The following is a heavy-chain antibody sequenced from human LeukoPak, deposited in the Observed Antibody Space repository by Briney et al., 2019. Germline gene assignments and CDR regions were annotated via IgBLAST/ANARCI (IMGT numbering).Heavy chain of an antibody. CDR3: ARAIAVAGLYYFDY. Sequence: PSETLSLTCTVSGGSISSYYWSWIRPPPGKGLEWIGYIYYSGSTNYNPSLKSRVTISVDTSKNQFSLKLSSVTAADTAVYYCARAIAVAGLYYFDYWGQGTLVTVSS. J-gene: IGHJ4*02. V-gene: IGHV4-59*01. CDR1: GGSISSYY. D-gene: IGHD6-19*01. CDR2: IYYSGST.